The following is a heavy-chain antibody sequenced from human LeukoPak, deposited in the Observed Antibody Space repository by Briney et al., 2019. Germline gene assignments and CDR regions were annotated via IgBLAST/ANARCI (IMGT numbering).Heavy chain of an antibody. J-gene: IGHJ4*02. CDR1: GGTFSSYL. Sequence: ASVKVSCKASGGTFSSYLISWVRQAPGQGLEWMGGIIPIIGTADYIQKFQDRVTITADESTTTSYMELRSLRSDDTAVYYCARAGIVGAAFPPGPLDYWGQGTLVTVSS. CDR2: IIPIIGTA. D-gene: IGHD1-26*01. V-gene: IGHV1-69*13. CDR3: ARAGIVGAAFPPGPLDY.